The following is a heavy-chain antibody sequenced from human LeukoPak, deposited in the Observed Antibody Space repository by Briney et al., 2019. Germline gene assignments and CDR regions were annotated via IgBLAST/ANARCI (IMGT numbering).Heavy chain of an antibody. CDR3: ARQDYYDSSYYYLV. V-gene: IGHV5-51*01. CDR2: IYPGDSDT. D-gene: IGHD3-22*01. Sequence: GESLKISCTSSGYSYTPYWIGWVRQMPGKGLEWMGLIYPGDSDTRYSSSFQGQVTISADKSISTAYLQWSSLKASDTAMYYCARQDYYDSSYYYLVWGQGTLVTVSS. CDR1: GYSYTPYW. J-gene: IGHJ4*02.